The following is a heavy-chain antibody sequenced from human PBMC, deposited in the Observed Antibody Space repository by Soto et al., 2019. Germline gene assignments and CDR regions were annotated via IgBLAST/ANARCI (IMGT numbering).Heavy chain of an antibody. V-gene: IGHV4-4*02. J-gene: IGHJ4*02. CDR3: ARGGSTVTTFDY. D-gene: IGHD4-17*01. CDR1: SGSISSSNW. Sequence: SETLSLTCAVSSGSISSSNWWSWVRQPPGRGLEWIGEIYHSGSTNYNPSLKSRVTISVDKSKNQFSLKLSSVTAADTAVYYCARGGSTVTTFDYWGQGTLVTVSS. CDR2: IYHSGST.